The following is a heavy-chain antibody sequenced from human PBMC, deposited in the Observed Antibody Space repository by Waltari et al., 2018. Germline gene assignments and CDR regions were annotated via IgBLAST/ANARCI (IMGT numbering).Heavy chain of an antibody. CDR3: ARATLRFLEWLKFGWFDP. D-gene: IGHD3-3*01. V-gene: IGHV1-69*02. CDR2: IIPILGIA. Sequence: QVQLVQSGAEVKKPGSSVKVSCKASGGTFSSYTISWVRQAPGQGLEWMGRIIPILGIANYAQKFQGRVTITADKSTSTAYMELSSLRSEDTAVYYCARATLRFLEWLKFGWFDPWGQGTLVIVSS. J-gene: IGHJ5*02. CDR1: GGTFSSYT.